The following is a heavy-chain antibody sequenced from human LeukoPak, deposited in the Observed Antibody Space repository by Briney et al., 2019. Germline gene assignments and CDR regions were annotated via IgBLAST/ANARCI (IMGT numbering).Heavy chain of an antibody. V-gene: IGHV3-30*18. D-gene: IGHD4-17*01. CDR3: AKDTTCGDGDYSYGYLDD. Sequence: PGGSLSLHWAAPGFTFRSYGLHWLGQTPGKGLEWVAIISYEGSNKNYADSVKGRFIISRDNSKNTLYLQMNSLRAEDRAVYHGAKDTTCGDGDYSYGYLDDWGQGSLVTVSS. CDR2: ISYEGSNK. J-gene: IGHJ4*02. CDR1: GFTFRSYG.